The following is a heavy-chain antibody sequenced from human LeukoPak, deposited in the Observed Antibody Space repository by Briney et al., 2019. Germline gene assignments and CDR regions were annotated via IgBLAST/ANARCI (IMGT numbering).Heavy chain of an antibody. CDR3: XXXAASCLDY. J-gene: IGHJ4*02. V-gene: IGHV3-30*03. CDR1: GFTFSSYG. D-gene: IGHD2-2*01. CDR2: ISYDGSNK. Sequence: GGSLRLSCAASGFTFSSYGMHWVRQAPGKGLEWVAVISYDGSNKYYADSVKGRFTISRDNSKNTLYLQMNSLRAEDTAVYYXXXXAASCLDYWGQGTLVTVSS.